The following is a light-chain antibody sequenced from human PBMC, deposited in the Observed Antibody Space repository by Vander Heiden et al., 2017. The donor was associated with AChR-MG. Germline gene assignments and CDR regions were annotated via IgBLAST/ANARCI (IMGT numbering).Light chain of an antibody. CDR3: QQCESSPYG. CDR1: QSITNY. V-gene: IGKV1-39*01. J-gene: IGKJ3*01. Sequence: DIEMTQSPSSLSASVGDRVTITCRASQSITNYLNWYQQQPGKAPKLLIYAASTLQSGVPSRFSGRGAGTDFTLTISRLQPEDFATYYCQQCESSPYGFGPGTKLDIE. CDR2: AAS.